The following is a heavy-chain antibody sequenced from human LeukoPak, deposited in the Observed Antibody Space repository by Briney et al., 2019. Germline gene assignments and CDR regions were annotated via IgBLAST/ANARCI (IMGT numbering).Heavy chain of an antibody. V-gene: IGHV4-38-2*02. CDR1: GYSISSGYF. CDR3: ARDRGGRYNWFDP. D-gene: IGHD3-10*01. J-gene: IGHJ5*02. CDR2: FYHSGIT. Sequence: PSETLSLTCTVSGYSISSGYFWGWIRQPPGKGLEWIGSFYHSGITYYNPSLKSRVTISVEMSKNQFSLKLSSVTAADTAVYYCARDRGGRYNWFDPWGQGTLVTVSS.